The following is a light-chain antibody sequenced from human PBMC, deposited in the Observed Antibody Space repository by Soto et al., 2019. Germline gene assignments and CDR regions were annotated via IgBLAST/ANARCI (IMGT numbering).Light chain of an antibody. V-gene: IGLV2-8*01. CDR2: EVN. Sequence: QSALTQPPSASGSPGQSVTISCTGTRSDVGAYNYVSWYRQYPGKAPKLVIFEVNKRPSGVPDRFSGSKSGITASLTVSGLQAEDEADYYCCSYAGTNNYVFGTGTKVTVL. CDR3: CSYAGTNNYV. CDR1: RSDVGAYNY. J-gene: IGLJ1*01.